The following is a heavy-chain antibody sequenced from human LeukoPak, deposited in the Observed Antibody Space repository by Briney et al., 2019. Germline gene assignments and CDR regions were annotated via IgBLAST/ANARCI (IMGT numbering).Heavy chain of an antibody. CDR3: AKERPPGDSSKWFLEGYFDI. CDR2: IIPIFGTA. Sequence: GASVKVSCKASGGTFSSYAITWVRQAPGQRLEWSGRIIPIFGTANYAQKFQGRVTITTDESTSTSYMELSTLRSDDTDAYYCAKERPPGDSSKWFLEGYFDIWGQGTLVTVSS. J-gene: IGHJ4*02. CDR1: GGTFSSYA. D-gene: IGHD6-13*01. V-gene: IGHV1-69*05.